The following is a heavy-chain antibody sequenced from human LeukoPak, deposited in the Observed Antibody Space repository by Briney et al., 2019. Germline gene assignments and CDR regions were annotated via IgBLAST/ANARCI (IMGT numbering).Heavy chain of an antibody. CDR1: GGSFSGYY. Sequence: PSETLSLTCAVYGGSFSGYYWSWIRQPPGKGLEWIGEINHSGSTNYNPSLKSRVTISVDTSKNQFSLKLSSVTAADTAVYYCARLGGRVATIPFDYWGQGTLVTVSS. V-gene: IGHV4-34*01. CDR3: ARLGGRVATIPFDY. J-gene: IGHJ4*02. CDR2: INHSGST. D-gene: IGHD5-12*01.